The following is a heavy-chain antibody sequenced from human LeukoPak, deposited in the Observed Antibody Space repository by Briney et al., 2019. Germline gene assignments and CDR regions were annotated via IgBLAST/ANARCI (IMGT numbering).Heavy chain of an antibody. CDR2: INHSGST. J-gene: IGHJ4*02. D-gene: IGHD6-13*01. CDR3: ARLGGSSSWSIDY. V-gene: IGHV4-34*01. Sequence: SETLSLTCAVYGGSFSGYYWSWVRQPPGKGLEWIREINHSGSTNYNPSLKSRVTISVDTSKNQFSLKLSSVTAADTAVYYCARLGGSSSWSIDYWGQGTLVTVSS. CDR1: GGSFSGYY.